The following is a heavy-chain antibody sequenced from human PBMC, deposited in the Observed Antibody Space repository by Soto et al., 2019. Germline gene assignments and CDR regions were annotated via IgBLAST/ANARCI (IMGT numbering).Heavy chain of an antibody. CDR3: ARKSTVTTCFDY. J-gene: IGHJ4*02. CDR1: GGSISSGGYY. CDR2: IYYSGST. D-gene: IGHD4-17*01. Sequence: QVQLQESGPGLVKPSQTLSLTCTVSGGSISSGGYYWSWIRQLPGKGLEWIGYIYYSGSTHYNPSLKSLITMSVDTSKNQFSLKLSSVTAADTAVYYCARKSTVTTCFDYWGQGTLVTVSS. V-gene: IGHV4-31*01.